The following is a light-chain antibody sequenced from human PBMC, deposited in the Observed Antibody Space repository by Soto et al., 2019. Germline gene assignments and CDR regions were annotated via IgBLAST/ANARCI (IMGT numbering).Light chain of an antibody. J-gene: IGKJ4*01. V-gene: IGKV4-1*01. Sequence: DFVMTQSPDSLAVSLGERATINCKSSQSVLYDSNKKNYLAWYQVKAGQPPKLLIYWASTRDSGVPDRFSGSGSGTEFTLTISALQAEDVAVYYCQEYYNFPLTCGGGTKVEI. CDR2: WAS. CDR3: QEYYNFPLT. CDR1: QSVLYDSNKKNY.